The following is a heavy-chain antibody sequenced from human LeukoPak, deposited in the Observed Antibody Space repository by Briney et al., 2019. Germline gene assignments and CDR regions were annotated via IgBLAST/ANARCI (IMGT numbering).Heavy chain of an antibody. Sequence: PGRSLRLSCAASGFTFSSYGMHWVRQAPGKGLEWVAVIWYDGSNKYYADSVKGRFTISRDNSKNTLYLQMNSLRAEDTAVYYCARGPAWIQLWFDYYYYYGMDVWGQGTTVTVSS. CDR1: GFTFSSYG. CDR2: IWYDGSNK. D-gene: IGHD5-18*01. CDR3: ARGPAWIQLWFDYYYYYGMDV. V-gene: IGHV3-33*01. J-gene: IGHJ6*02.